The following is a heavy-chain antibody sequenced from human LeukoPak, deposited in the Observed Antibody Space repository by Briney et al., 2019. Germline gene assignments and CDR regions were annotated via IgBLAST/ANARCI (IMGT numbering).Heavy chain of an antibody. Sequence: ASVKVSCKASGGTFSSYAISWVRQAPGQGLEWMGRIIPIFGIANYAQKFQGRVTITADKSTSTAYMELSSLRSEDTAVYYCARSPGRLVVVPAASENWFDPWGQGTLVTVSS. J-gene: IGHJ5*02. CDR3: ARSPGRLVVVPAASENWFDP. CDR1: GGTFSSYA. V-gene: IGHV1-69*04. D-gene: IGHD2-2*01. CDR2: IIPIFGIA.